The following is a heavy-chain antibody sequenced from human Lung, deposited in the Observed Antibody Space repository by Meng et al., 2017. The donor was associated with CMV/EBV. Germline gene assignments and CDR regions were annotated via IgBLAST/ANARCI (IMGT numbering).Heavy chain of an antibody. Sequence: GGSLRLSCAASGFTFSSYAMHWVRQAPGKGLEWVAVISYDGSNKYYADSVKGRFTISRDNSKNTLYLQMNSLRAEDTAVYYCARNLCSSTSCYNEEYGMDVWGQGTTVTVSS. CDR1: GFTFSSYA. J-gene: IGHJ6*02. V-gene: IGHV3-30-3*01. D-gene: IGHD2-2*02. CDR3: ARNLCSSTSCYNEEYGMDV. CDR2: ISYDGSNK.